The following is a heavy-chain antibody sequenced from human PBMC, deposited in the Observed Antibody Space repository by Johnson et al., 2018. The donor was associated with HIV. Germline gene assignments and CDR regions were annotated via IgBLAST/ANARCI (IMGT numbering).Heavy chain of an antibody. CDR1: GFTFDDNT. CDR3: ARSWELGETAFDI. CDR2: ISWDGGST. J-gene: IGHJ3*02. D-gene: IGHD1-26*01. Sequence: VQLVESGGVVVQPGGSLRLSCAASGFTFDDNTMHWVRQAPGKGLEWVSLISWDGGSTYYADSVKGRFTISRENSKNSLYLQMNSLRTEDTALYYCARSWELGETAFDIWGQGTMVTVSS. V-gene: IGHV3-43*01.